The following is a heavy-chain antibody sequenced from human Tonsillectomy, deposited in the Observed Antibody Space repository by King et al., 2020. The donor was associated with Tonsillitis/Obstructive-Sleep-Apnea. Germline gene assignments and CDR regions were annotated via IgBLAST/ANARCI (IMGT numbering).Heavy chain of an antibody. J-gene: IGHJ4*02. CDR2: IYPGDSDT. Sequence: EVQLVQSGAEVKKPGESLKISCKGSGYTFTNYWIAWVRQMPGKGLEWMGFIYPGDSDTSYSPSFQGQVTISADKSINTAYLQWSSLKASDTAMYYCASSLEDQLLPYFFDSWGQGTLVTVSS. D-gene: IGHD1-26*01. CDR1: GYTFTNYW. V-gene: IGHV5-51*01. CDR3: ASSLEDQLLPYFFDS.